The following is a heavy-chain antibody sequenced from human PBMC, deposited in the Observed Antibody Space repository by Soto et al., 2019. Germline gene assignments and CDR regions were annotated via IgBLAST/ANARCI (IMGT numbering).Heavy chain of an antibody. J-gene: IGHJ6*02. D-gene: IGHD3-9*01. CDR1: GFTFRSYE. Sequence: GGSLRLSCAASGFTFRSYEVNWVRQAPGKGLGWLSYISKSGSTKYYADSVKGRFTISRDNARNSLYLQMTSLRAEDTAVYYCARVQDYDILSGSHGYGMDVWGPGTTVTVSS. CDR3: ARVQDYDILSGSHGYGMDV. CDR2: ISKSGSTK. V-gene: IGHV3-48*03.